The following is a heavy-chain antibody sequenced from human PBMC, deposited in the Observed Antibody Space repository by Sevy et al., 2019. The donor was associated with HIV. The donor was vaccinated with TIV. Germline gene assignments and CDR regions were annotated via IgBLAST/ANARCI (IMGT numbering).Heavy chain of an antibody. Sequence: GGSLRLSCPASGFTFSSYGMHWVRQAPGKGLEWVAFIRYDGSNKYYADSVKGRFTISRDNSKNTLYLQMNSLRAEDTAVYYCAKDQWGITGTTYYFDYWGQGTLVTVSS. CDR3: AKDQWGITGTTYYFDY. V-gene: IGHV3-30*02. D-gene: IGHD1-7*01. J-gene: IGHJ4*02. CDR2: IRYDGSNK. CDR1: GFTFSSYG.